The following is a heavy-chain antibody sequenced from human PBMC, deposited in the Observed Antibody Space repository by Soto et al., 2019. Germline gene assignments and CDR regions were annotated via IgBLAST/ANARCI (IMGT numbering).Heavy chain of an antibody. CDR3: AKGRLSWWFDY. V-gene: IGHV3-23*01. J-gene: IGHJ4*02. CDR1: GFTFSSYA. D-gene: IGHD2-21*01. CDR2: ISSSGGST. Sequence: GGSLRLSCAASGFTFSSYAMSWVRQAPGKGLEWVSAISSSGGSTYYADSVKGRFTISRDNSKSTLYLQMNSLRAEDTAAYYCAKGRLSWWFDYWGQGTLVTVSS.